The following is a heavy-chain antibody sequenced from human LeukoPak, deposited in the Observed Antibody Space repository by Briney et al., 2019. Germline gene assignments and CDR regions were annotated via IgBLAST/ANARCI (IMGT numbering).Heavy chain of an antibody. CDR1: GGSFSGYY. D-gene: IGHD3-10*01. V-gene: IGHV4-34*01. Sequence: PSETLSLTCAVYGGSFSGYYWSWIRQPPGKGLEWIGEINHSGSTNYNPSLKSRVTISVDTSKNQFSLKLSSVTAADTAVYYCARDAPYGIRGVITHAFDIWGQGTMVTVSS. J-gene: IGHJ3*02. CDR2: INHSGST. CDR3: ARDAPYGIRGVITHAFDI.